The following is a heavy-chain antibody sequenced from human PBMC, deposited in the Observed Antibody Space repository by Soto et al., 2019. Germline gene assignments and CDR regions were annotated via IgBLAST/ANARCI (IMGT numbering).Heavy chain of an antibody. Sequence: SETLSLTCTVSGGAIISGGYYCICIRQHPGKGLEWIGYIYYSGRTYYNPSLHSRVSIAVDTTENQFSLKLTSVTAADTSVYYCARGSFSSSSSWFDPWGRGTLVTVSS. CDR2: IYYSGRT. CDR1: GGAIISGGYY. J-gene: IGHJ5*02. D-gene: IGHD6-6*01. CDR3: ARGSFSSSSSWFDP. V-gene: IGHV4-31*03.